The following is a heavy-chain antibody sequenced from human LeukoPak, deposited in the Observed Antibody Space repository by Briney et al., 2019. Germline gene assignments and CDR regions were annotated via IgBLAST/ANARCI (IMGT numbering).Heavy chain of an antibody. CDR2: IYYSGST. J-gene: IGHJ4*02. Sequence: PSETLSLTCTVSGGSISSYYWSWIRQPPGKGLEWIGYIYYSGSTNYNPSLKGRVTISVDTSKNQFSLELSSVTAADTAVYYCARCGWYEPYFDYWGQGTLVTVSS. CDR1: GGSISSYY. D-gene: IGHD6-19*01. CDR3: ARCGWYEPYFDY. V-gene: IGHV4-59*01.